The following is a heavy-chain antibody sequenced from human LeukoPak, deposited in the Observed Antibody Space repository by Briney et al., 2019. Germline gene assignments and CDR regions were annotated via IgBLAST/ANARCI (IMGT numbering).Heavy chain of an antibody. CDR3: ARDCSGSGCHGYWYFDL. Sequence: GGSLRLSCATSGFTFSSYWTHWVRQAPGKGLVWVSRINSDGSSTSYADSVKGRFTISRDNAKNTLYLQMNSLRAEDTAVYYCARDCSGSGCHGYWYFDLWGRGTLVTVSS. CDR2: INSDGSST. V-gene: IGHV3-74*01. J-gene: IGHJ2*01. D-gene: IGHD6-19*01. CDR1: GFTFSSYW.